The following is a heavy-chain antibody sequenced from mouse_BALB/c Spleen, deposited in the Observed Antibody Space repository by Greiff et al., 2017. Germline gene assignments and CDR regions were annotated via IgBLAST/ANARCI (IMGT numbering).Heavy chain of an antibody. CDR3: ARGTGAMDY. CDR1: GFTFSSYT. J-gene: IGHJ4*01. Sequence: EVQVVESGGGLVQPGGSLKLSCAASGFTFSSYTMSWVRQTPEKRLEWVAYISNGGGSTYYPDTVKGRFTISRDNAKNTLYLQMSSLKSEDTAMYYCARGTGAMDYWGQGTSVTVSS. D-gene: IGHD3-3*01. CDR2: ISNGGGST. V-gene: IGHV5-12-2*01.